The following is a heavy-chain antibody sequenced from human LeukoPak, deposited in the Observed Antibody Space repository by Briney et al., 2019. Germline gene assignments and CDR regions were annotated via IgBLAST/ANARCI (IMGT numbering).Heavy chain of an antibody. CDR1: GFSFRSYW. CDR3: ARDVGESGLAAAGH. Sequence: GGSLRLSCAASGFSFRSYWMSWVRQAPGKGLEWVSGINWNGGSTGYADSVKGRFTISRDNAKNSLYLQMNSLRAEDTALYYCARDVGESGLAAAGHWGQGTLVTVSS. D-gene: IGHD6-13*01. J-gene: IGHJ4*02. V-gene: IGHV3-20*04. CDR2: INWNGGST.